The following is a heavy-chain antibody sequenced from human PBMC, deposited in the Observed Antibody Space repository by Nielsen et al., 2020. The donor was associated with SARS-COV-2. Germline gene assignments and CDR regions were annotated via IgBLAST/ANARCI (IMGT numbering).Heavy chain of an antibody. CDR1: GYTFTSYY. D-gene: IGHD6-6*01. J-gene: IGHJ5*02. V-gene: IGHV1-46*01. Sequence: ASVKVSCKASGYTFTSYYMHWVRQAPGQGLEWMGIINPSGGSTSYAQKFQGRVTMTRDTSTSTVYVELSSLRSEDTAVYYCARPGGIAARPGKDWFDPWGQGTLVTVSS. CDR2: INPSGGST. CDR3: ARPGGIAARPGKDWFDP.